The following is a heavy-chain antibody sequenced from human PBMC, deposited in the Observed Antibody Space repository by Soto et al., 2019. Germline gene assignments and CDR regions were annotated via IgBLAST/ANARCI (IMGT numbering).Heavy chain of an antibody. V-gene: IGHV2-5*02. Sequence: QITLKESGPMLVKPTQTLTLTCSFSGFSLRTTGVGVAWISQPPGKALEWLTLIFWDDDIRYSPSLKTRLTITKEVSKSHVALAVTNIDPVNTATYYGAYLSRNARAFYFASWGQGAPVTVCS. J-gene: IGHJ4*02. CDR2: IFWDDDI. CDR3: AYLSRNARAFYFAS. CDR1: GFSLRTTGVG. D-gene: IGHD2-2*01.